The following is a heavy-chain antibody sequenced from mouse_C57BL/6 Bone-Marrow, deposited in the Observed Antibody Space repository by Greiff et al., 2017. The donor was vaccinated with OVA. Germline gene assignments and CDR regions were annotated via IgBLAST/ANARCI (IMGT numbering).Heavy chain of an antibody. V-gene: IGHV2-5*01. J-gene: IGHJ4*01. CDR1: GFSLTSYG. Sequence: QVQLQQSGPGLVQPSQSLSITCTVSGFSLTSYGVHWVRQSPGKGLEWLGVIWRGGSIDYNAAFMSRLSITKDNSKSQVFFKMNSLQADDTAIYYCAKTNYSHYYAMDYWGQGTSVTVSS. CDR2: IWRGGSI. D-gene: IGHD2-12*01. CDR3: AKTNYSHYYAMDY.